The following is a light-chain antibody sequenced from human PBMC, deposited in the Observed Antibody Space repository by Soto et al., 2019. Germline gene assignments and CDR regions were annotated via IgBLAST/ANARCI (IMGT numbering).Light chain of an antibody. CDR2: GAS. CDR1: QSVSSTY. V-gene: IGKV3-20*01. Sequence: EVVLTQSPGTLSLSPGERATLSCRASQSVSSTYLAWYQQKPGQAPRLLIYGASSRATGIPDRFSGSGSGTAFTLTISRLEPDDFAVYYCQDYGSSRTFGQGTKVEIK. J-gene: IGKJ1*01. CDR3: QDYGSSRT.